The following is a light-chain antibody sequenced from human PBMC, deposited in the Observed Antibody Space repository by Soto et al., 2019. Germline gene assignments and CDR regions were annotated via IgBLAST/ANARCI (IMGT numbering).Light chain of an antibody. V-gene: IGKV3D-20*02. J-gene: IGKJ5*01. Sequence: EIVLTQSPGTLSFSPGERATLTCRASQSVSSSYLAWFQQKPGQAPRLLIYGASSRATGIPDRFSGSGSGTDFTLTISSLEPEDFAVYYCQQRSNWPPITFGQGTRLEIK. CDR1: QSVSSSY. CDR3: QQRSNWPPIT. CDR2: GAS.